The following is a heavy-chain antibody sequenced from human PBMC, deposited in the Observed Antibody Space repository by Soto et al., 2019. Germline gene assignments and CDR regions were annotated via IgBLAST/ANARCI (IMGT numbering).Heavy chain of an antibody. CDR2: ITWDSGSR. Sequence: EVQLEESGGGLVQPGRSLRLSCAASGFTFDDYAMHWVRQAPGKGLEWVSGITWDSGSRGYADSVMGRFTISRDNAKNSLYLQMNILRPEDSAMYFCAKDYDVLMAYGMDVWGQGTMVTVS. CDR1: GFTFDDYA. J-gene: IGHJ6*02. D-gene: IGHD3-16*01. V-gene: IGHV3-9*01. CDR3: AKDYDVLMAYGMDV.